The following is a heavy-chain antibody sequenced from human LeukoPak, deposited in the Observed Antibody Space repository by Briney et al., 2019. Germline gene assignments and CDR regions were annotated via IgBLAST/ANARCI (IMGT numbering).Heavy chain of an antibody. CDR2: ISGSGGST. Sequence: PGGSLRLSCAASGFTFSSYAMSWVRQAPGKGLEWVSAISGSGGSTYYADSVKGRFTISRDNSKNTLYLQMNSLRAEDTAVYYCAKDGVGSSELLFFVWAHYGMDVWGQGTTVTVSS. CDR3: AKDGVGSSELLFFVWAHYGMDV. J-gene: IGHJ6*02. CDR1: GFTFSSYA. V-gene: IGHV3-23*01. D-gene: IGHD3-10*01.